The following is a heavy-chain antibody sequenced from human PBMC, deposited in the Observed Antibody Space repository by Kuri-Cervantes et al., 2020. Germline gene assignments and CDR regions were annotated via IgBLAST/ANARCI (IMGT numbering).Heavy chain of an antibody. CDR1: GFTFSSYS. V-gene: IGHV3-48*04. Sequence: GESLKISCAASGFTFSSYSMNWVRQAPGKGLEWVSYISSSSSTIYYADSVKGRFTISRDNAKNTLYLQMNSLRAEDTAVYYCASGDYYDSSGYPAWGQGTLVTVSS. CDR2: ISSSSSTI. J-gene: IGHJ5*02. CDR3: ASGDYYDSSGYPA. D-gene: IGHD3-22*01.